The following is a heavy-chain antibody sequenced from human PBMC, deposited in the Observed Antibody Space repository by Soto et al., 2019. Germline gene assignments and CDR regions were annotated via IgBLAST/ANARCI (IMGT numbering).Heavy chain of an antibody. J-gene: IGHJ3*01. CDR3: ARVRITRRGDALDL. V-gene: IGHV1-69*02. CDR1: GGTFSTYI. D-gene: IGHD3-3*01. Sequence: QVQLVQSGAEVRKPGSSVKVSCKAPGGTFSTYIISWVRQAPGQGLEWMGRIIPIPDITNYAQKFQGRVTVTADRSASTSYMELTSLKSEDTAVYYCARVRITRRGDALDLWGQGTMVTLSS. CDR2: IIPIPDIT.